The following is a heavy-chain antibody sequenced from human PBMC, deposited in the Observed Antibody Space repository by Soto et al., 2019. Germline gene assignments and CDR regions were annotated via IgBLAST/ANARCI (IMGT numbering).Heavy chain of an antibody. CDR1: GFSFAGDA. J-gene: IGHJ4*02. CDR2: SSGGGGST. CDR3: ARESEDLTSNFDY. D-gene: IGHD3-10*01. V-gene: IGHV3-23*01. Sequence: PGGSLRLSCAASGFSFAGDAVNWVRQAPGQGLEWVSASSGGGGSTYYGDSMKGRFTISRDNAQNSLYLERNSLRAEDTAVYYCARESEDLTSNFDYWGQGTLVTVSS.